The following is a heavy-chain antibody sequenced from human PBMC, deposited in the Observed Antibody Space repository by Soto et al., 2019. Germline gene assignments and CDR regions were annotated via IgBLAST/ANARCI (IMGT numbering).Heavy chain of an antibody. J-gene: IGHJ4*02. D-gene: IGHD3-3*01. CDR1: GFSFSDYG. V-gene: IGHV3-30*18. CDR3: AKTRTIFGVVSRHYFDY. CDR2: TSYDGSKT. Sequence: QVQLVESGGGVLQPGRSQRLSCAASGFSFSDYGMHWVRQPPGKGLEWVAYTSYDGSKTYYADSVMGRFTISRDNSKNTLFLQMNSLRPEDTAMYYCAKTRTIFGVVSRHYFDYWGQGTLVTVSS.